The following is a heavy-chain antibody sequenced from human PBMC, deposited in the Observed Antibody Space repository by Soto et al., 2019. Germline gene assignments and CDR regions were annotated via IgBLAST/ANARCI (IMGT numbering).Heavy chain of an antibody. V-gene: IGHV3-21*01. CDR3: AKDSATVAVAGTRSDY. J-gene: IGHJ4*02. D-gene: IGHD6-19*01. Sequence: EVQLVESGGGLVKPGGSLRLSCAASGFTFSSYSMNWVRQAPGKGLEWVSSISSSSSYIYYADSVKGRFTISRDNAKNSLYLQMNSLRVEDTAVYFCAKDSATVAVAGTRSDYWGQGTLVTVSS. CDR1: GFTFSSYS. CDR2: ISSSSSYI.